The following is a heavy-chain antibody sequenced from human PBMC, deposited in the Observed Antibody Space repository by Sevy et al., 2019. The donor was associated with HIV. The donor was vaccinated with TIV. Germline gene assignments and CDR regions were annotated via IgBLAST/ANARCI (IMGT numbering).Heavy chain of an antibody. D-gene: IGHD5-12*01. V-gene: IGHV3-48*01. CDR3: AREGGYSDQGMDV. CDR2: ISGSSTTI. Sequence: GGSLRLSCAASGFTFSSYSMNWVRQAPGKGLEWASYISGSSTTIYYADSVKGRLTISRDNAKNSLYLQMNSLRAEDTAVYYCAREGGYSDQGMDVWGQGTTVTVSS. J-gene: IGHJ6*02. CDR1: GFTFSSYS.